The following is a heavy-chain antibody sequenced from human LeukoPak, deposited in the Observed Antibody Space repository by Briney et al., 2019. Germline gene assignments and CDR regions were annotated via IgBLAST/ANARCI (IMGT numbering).Heavy chain of an antibody. CDR2: INPSSGGT. CDR1: GYTFTGYY. V-gene: IGHV1-2*02. J-gene: IGHJ4*02. Sequence: ASVKVSCKASGYTFTGYYMHWVRQAPGQGLEWMGWINPSSGGTNYAQKFQGRVTMTRDTSISTAYMELSRLRSDDTAVYYCARGMYYDILTGYDRWGQGTLVTVSS. D-gene: IGHD3-9*01. CDR3: ARGMYYDILTGYDR.